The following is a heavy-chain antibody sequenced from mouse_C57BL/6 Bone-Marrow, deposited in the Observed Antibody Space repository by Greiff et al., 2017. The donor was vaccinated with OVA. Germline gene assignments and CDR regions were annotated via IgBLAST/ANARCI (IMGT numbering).Heavy chain of an antibody. CDR1: VFTFSSYG. Sequence: EVMLVESGGDLVKPGGSLKLSCAASVFTFSSYGMSWVRQTPDKRLEWVATISSGGSYTYYPDSVKGRFTISRDNAKNTLYLQMSSLKSEDTAMYYCARIYYYGSSYVSYAMDYWGQGTSVTVSS. V-gene: IGHV5-6*01. CDR3: ARIYYYGSSYVSYAMDY. J-gene: IGHJ4*01. CDR2: ISSGGSYT. D-gene: IGHD1-1*01.